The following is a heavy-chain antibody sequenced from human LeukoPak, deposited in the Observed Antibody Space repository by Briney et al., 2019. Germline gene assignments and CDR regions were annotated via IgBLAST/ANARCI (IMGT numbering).Heavy chain of an antibody. CDR2: INHSGST. D-gene: IGHD5-18*01. Sequence: PSETLSLTCAVYGGSFSGYYWSWIRQPPGKGLGWIGEINHSGSTNYNPSLKSRVTISVDTSKNQFSLKLSSVTAADTAVYYCARVLKLRGYSYADYWGQGTLVTVSS. J-gene: IGHJ4*02. CDR1: GGSFSGYY. CDR3: ARVLKLRGYSYADY. V-gene: IGHV4-34*01.